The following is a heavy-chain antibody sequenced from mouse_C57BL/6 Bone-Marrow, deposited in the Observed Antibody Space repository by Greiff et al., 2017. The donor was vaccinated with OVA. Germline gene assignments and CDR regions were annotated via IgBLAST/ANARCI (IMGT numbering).Heavy chain of an antibody. CDR3: ARSTTVVAENWYIDV. CDR2: ISNGGGST. V-gene: IGHV5-12*01. J-gene: IGHJ1*03. D-gene: IGHD1-1*01. Sequence: EVKLMESGGGLVQPGGSLKLSCAASGFTFSDYYMYWVRQTPEKRLEWVAYISNGGGSTYYPDTVTGRFTFSRANAKNNLYLQMNSLKAEDTAMYYCARSTTVVAENWYIDVWGTGTTVTVSS. CDR1: GFTFSDYY.